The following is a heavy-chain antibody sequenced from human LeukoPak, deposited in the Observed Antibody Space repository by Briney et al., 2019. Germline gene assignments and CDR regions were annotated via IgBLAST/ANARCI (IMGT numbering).Heavy chain of an antibody. D-gene: IGHD3-10*01. Sequence: PERSLRLSCAASGFTFSSYGMHWVRQAPGKGLEWVAVIWYDGSNKYYADSVKGRFTISRDNSKNTLYLQMNSLRAEDTAVYYCARRTYYYGSGSSVYYYYMDVWGKGTTVTVSS. J-gene: IGHJ6*03. V-gene: IGHV3-33*01. CDR3: ARRTYYYGSGSSVYYYYMDV. CDR1: GFTFSSYG. CDR2: IWYDGSNK.